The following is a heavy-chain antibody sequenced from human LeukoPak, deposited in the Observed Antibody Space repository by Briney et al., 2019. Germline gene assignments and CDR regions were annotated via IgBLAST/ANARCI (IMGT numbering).Heavy chain of an antibody. V-gene: IGHV3-48*01. Sequence: GGSLRLSCAASGFTFSSYSMNWVRQAPGKGLEWVSYISSSSSTIYYADSVKGRFTISRDNAKNSLYLQMNSLRAEDTAVYYCAREGGTYTLEGMDHMDVWGKGTTVAVSS. D-gene: IGHD1-1*01. J-gene: IGHJ6*03. CDR2: ISSSSSTI. CDR1: GFTFSSYS. CDR3: AREGGTYTLEGMDHMDV.